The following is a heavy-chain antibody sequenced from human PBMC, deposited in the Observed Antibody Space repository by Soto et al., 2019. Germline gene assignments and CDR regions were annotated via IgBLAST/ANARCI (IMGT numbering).Heavy chain of an antibody. D-gene: IGHD3-10*01. CDR2: IIPIFGTA. V-gene: IGHV1-69*13. J-gene: IGHJ6*02. CDR3: ARDFGEDGGGMDV. CDR1: GGTFSSYA. Sequence: SVKVSCKASGGTFSSYAISWVRQVPGQGLEWMGGIIPIFGTANYAQKFQGRVAITADESTSTAYMELSSLRSEDTAVYYCARDFGEDGGGMDVWGQGTTVTVSS.